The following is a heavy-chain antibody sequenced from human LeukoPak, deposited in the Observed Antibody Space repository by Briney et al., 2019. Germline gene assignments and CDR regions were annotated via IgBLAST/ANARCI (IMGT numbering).Heavy chain of an antibody. Sequence: GGSLRLSCAASGFTFSSYAMSWVRQAPGKGLEWVSAISGSGGSTYYADSVKGRFTISRDNSKNTLYLRMNSLRAEDTAVYYCASPEEHGEAEYYFDYWGQGTLVTVSS. CDR3: ASPEEHGEAEYYFDY. CDR2: ISGSGGST. CDR1: GFTFSSYA. D-gene: IGHD3-10*01. J-gene: IGHJ4*02. V-gene: IGHV3-23*01.